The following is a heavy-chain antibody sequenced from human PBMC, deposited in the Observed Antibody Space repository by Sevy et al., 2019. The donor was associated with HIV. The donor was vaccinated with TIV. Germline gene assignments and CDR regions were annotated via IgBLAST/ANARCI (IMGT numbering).Heavy chain of an antibody. CDR2: ISSRGSTI. CDR3: ARVRYNYGSYYFDH. J-gene: IGHJ4*02. D-gene: IGHD5-18*01. CDR1: GFTFSSYE. V-gene: IGHV3-48*03. Sequence: GGSLRLSCEASGFTFSSYEMNWVRQAPGKGLEWVSYISSRGSTIYYADSVKGRFTISRDNANNSLYLQMKSLGAEDTAVYYCARVRYNYGSYYFDHWGQGTLVTVSS.